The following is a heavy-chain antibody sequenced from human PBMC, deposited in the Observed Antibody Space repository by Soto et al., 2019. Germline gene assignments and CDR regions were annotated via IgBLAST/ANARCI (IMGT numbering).Heavy chain of an antibody. CDR3: ATLNSFGSDY. CDR2: IYSDGSGP. D-gene: IGHD5-18*01. J-gene: IGHJ4*02. Sequence: GGSLRLACAASGFTFSRFWMHWVRQAPGKGLVWVSRIYSDGSGPMYADSVKGRFTISRDNAKSTLYLQMNSLRAEDTAVYYCATLNSFGSDYWGRGTLVTVSS. V-gene: IGHV3-74*03. CDR1: GFTFSRFW.